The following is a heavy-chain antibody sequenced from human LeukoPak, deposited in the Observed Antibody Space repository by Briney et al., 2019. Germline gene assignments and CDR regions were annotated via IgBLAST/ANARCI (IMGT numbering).Heavy chain of an antibody. Sequence: PSETLSLTCTVSGGSINSYYWSWIRQPPGKGLEWIAYIYYSGSTNYNPSLKSRVTISVDTSKNQFSLKLSSVTAADTAVYYCARDRYYYGSGRNFDYWGQGTLVTVSS. CDR2: IYYSGST. V-gene: IGHV4-59*01. CDR1: GGSINSYY. J-gene: IGHJ4*02. D-gene: IGHD3-10*01. CDR3: ARDRYYYGSGRNFDY.